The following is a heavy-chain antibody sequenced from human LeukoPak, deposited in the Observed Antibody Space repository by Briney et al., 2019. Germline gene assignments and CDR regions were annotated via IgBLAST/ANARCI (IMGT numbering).Heavy chain of an antibody. Sequence: GASVKVSCKASGYTFSDYAINWVRQAPGQGLEWMGWINPSSGGTNYAQQFRGRITITRDTSISTANMDLSGLRSDDTAVYYCARDYYDRSGSDWGQGTLVTVSS. V-gene: IGHV1-2*02. CDR2: INPSSGGT. CDR3: ARDYYDRSGSD. CDR1: GYTFSDYA. D-gene: IGHD3-22*01. J-gene: IGHJ1*01.